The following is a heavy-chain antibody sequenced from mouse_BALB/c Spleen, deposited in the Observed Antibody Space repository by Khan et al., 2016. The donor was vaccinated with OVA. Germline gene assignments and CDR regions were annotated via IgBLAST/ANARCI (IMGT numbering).Heavy chain of an antibody. CDR2: IWAGGST. D-gene: IGHD1-1*01. CDR1: GFSLNSYG. J-gene: IGHJ3*01. V-gene: IGHV2-9*02. CDR3: ARAFYYGALFAF. Sequence: QVQLQQSGPGLVAPSQSLSITCTVSGFSLNSYGVHWVRQPPGKGLEWLGVIWAGGSTNHNSALMSRLSISKDNSKSQVFLKMNSLQTDDTAMYYCARAFYYGALFAFWGQGTLVTVSA.